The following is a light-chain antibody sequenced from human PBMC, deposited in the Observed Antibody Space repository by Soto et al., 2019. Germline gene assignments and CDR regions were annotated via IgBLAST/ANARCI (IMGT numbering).Light chain of an antibody. J-gene: IGLJ2*01. V-gene: IGLV1-40*01. CDR2: GNS. CDR3: QSYDISLSVSVI. CDR1: SSNIGAGYD. Sequence: PVLTQPPSVSGAPGQRVTISCTGSSSNIGAGYDVQWYQQLPGAAPKLLIFGNSNRPSGVPDRFSGSRSGTSASLAITGLQAEDEADYFCQSYDISLSVSVIFGGGTKVTVL.